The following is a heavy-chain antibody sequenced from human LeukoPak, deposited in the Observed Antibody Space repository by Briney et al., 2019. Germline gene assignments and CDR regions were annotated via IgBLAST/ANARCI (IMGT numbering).Heavy chain of an antibody. CDR1: GYTFTSYY. V-gene: IGHV1-46*03. D-gene: IGHD3-3*01. CDR3: ARALWSGYYWSY. J-gene: IGHJ4*02. CDR2: INPSGGST. Sequence: ASVKVSCKASGYTFTSYYMHWVRQAPGQGLEWMGIINPSGGSTSYAQKFQGRVTMTRDTSRSTVYMELSSLRSEDTAVFYCARALWSGYYWSYWGQGTLVTVSS.